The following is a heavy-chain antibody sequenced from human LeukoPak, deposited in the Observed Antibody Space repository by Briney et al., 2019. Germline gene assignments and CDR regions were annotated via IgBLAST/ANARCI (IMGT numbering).Heavy chain of an antibody. Sequence: ASVKVSCKASGGTFISYAISWVGQAQGQGVEGMGGIIPIFGTANYAQKFQGRVTITADESTSTAYMELSSLRSEDTAVYYCARNSPHFWSGYPKADAFDIWGQGTMVTVSS. J-gene: IGHJ3*02. CDR3: ARNSPHFWSGYPKADAFDI. CDR1: GGTFISYA. CDR2: IIPIFGTA. V-gene: IGHV1-69*01. D-gene: IGHD3-3*02.